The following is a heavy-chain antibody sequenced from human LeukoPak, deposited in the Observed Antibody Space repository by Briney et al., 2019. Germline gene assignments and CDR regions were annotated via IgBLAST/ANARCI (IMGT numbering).Heavy chain of an antibody. Sequence: SETLSLTCNVRGGSISGYYWSWIRQSPGRGLEWLGYIYETGSISYNPSLKSRVTILADTSKNHFSLNLRSVTAADTAVYYCARGAYHFDPWGQGTLVTVSS. CDR3: ARGAYHFDP. V-gene: IGHV4-59*01. CDR2: IYETGSI. CDR1: GGSISGYY. J-gene: IGHJ5*02. D-gene: IGHD3-16*01.